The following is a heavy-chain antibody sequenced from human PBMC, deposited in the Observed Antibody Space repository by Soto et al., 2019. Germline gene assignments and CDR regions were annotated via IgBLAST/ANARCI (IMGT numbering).Heavy chain of an antibody. J-gene: IGHJ6*02. Sequence: ASVKVSCKASGYTFTTYGISWVRQAPGQGLKWMGWINTHNGNTNYAQNLQGRVIMTADTSTSTVYMELRSLRSDDTSVYYCTREGSAPYYYYGMDAWGQGTTVTVSS. CDR3: TREGSAPYYYYGMDA. CDR2: INTHNGNT. D-gene: IGHD3-10*01. CDR1: GYTFTTYG. V-gene: IGHV1-18*01.